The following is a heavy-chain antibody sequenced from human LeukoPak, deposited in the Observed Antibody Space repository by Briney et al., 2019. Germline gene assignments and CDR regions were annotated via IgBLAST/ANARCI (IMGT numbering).Heavy chain of an antibody. Sequence: GGSLRLSCAASAFTFSSYAMHWVRQAPGKGLEYVSAISSNGGSTYYANSVKGRFTISRDNSKNTLYLQMGSLRAEDMAVYYCARADSSSWRESTRFDPWGQGTLVTVSS. CDR2: ISSNGGST. CDR1: AFTFSSYA. D-gene: IGHD6-13*01. J-gene: IGHJ5*02. V-gene: IGHV3-64*01. CDR3: ARADSSSWRESTRFDP.